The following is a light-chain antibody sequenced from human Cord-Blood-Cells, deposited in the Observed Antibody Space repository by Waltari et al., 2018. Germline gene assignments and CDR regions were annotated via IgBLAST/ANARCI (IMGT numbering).Light chain of an antibody. CDR2: EGS. J-gene: IGLJ2*01. CDR3: CSYAGSSTL. V-gene: IGLV2-23*01. CDR1: SSDVGSYNL. Sequence: QSALTQPASVSGSPGQSITISCTGTSSDVGSYNLVSWYQQHPGKAPKLMIYEGSKRPPGVSTRFSGSKSGNTASLTISGLQAEDEADYYCCSYAGSSTLFGGGTKLTVL.